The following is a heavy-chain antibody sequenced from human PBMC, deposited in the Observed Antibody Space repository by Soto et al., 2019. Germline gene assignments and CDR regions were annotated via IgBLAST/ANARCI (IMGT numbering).Heavy chain of an antibody. J-gene: IGHJ4*02. D-gene: IGHD3-10*01. CDR3: ARDLGYGSGSYYPDY. CDR1: GYTLSNYG. CDR2: ISAYNGNT. Sequence: QVQLVQSGAEVKKPGTSVKVSCKASGYTLSNYGISWVRQAPGQGLEWMGWISAYNGNTKYAQKFQGRVTMTTDTSTSTAYMELRSLRSDDTAVYYCARDLGYGSGSYYPDYWGQGTLVTVSS. V-gene: IGHV1-18*04.